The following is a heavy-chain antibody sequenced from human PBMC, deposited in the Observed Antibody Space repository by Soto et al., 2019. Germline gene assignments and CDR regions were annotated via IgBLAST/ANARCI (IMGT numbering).Heavy chain of an antibody. CDR1: GCTFIVYG. V-gene: IGHV1-18*01. J-gene: IGHJ6*03. D-gene: IGHD2-21*01. CDR2: LSVFNGKT. CDR3: PRGIAVGDDYYMDV. Sequence: HVQLVQSGAEVRKPGASVKVSCKASGCTFIVYGVSWGRQAPGQGPEWMGWLSVFNGKTKYAQNLQGSVTMTTDRSTSTAHMELRGLRSEDTAVYFCPRGIAVGDDYYMDVWRTGTPGTVSS.